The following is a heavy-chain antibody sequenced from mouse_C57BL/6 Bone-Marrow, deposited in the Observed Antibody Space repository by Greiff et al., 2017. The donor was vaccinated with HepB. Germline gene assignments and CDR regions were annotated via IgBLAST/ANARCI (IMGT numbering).Heavy chain of an antibody. CDR1: GYTFTSYW. J-gene: IGHJ2*01. V-gene: IGHV1-53*01. Sequence: QVQLQQPGTELVKPGASVKLSCKASGYTFTSYWMHWVKQRPGQGLEWIGNINPSNGGTNYNEKFKSKATLTVDKSSSTTYMQLSSLTSADSAVYYCARRDSNYVYYFDYWGQGTTLTVSS. D-gene: IGHD2-5*01. CDR2: INPSNGGT. CDR3: ARRDSNYVYYFDY.